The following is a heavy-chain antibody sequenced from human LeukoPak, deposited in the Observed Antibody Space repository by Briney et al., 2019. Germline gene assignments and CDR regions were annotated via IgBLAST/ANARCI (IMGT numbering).Heavy chain of an antibody. Sequence: SEPLSLTCSVSGDSISSYSWSWLRKPPGKGLEWIGYIHYSETTTYNPSLKSRVTISADPSKHQLSLSLSSVTAADTAVYYCARGQGSGSSWAFDYWGQGTLVTVSS. J-gene: IGHJ4*02. CDR2: IHYSETT. CDR1: GDSISSYS. D-gene: IGHD1-26*01. CDR3: ARGQGSGSSWAFDY. V-gene: IGHV4-59*01.